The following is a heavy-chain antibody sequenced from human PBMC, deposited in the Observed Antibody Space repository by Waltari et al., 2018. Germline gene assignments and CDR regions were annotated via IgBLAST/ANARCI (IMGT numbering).Heavy chain of an antibody. D-gene: IGHD3-22*01. J-gene: IGHJ4*02. Sequence: QVQLVQSGAEVKKPGASVKVSCKASGYTFTSYAISWVRQAPGQGLEWMGWISINNGDTDYVQNLQGRVTMTTDTSTNTAFMELRSLRSDDTAVYYCAREMWDSSAYDFWGQGTLVTVSS. V-gene: IGHV1-18*01. CDR3: AREMWDSSAYDF. CDR1: GYTFTSYA. CDR2: ISINNGDT.